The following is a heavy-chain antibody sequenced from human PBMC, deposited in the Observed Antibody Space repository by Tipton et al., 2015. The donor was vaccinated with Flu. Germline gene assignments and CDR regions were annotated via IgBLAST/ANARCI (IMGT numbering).Heavy chain of an antibody. J-gene: IGHJ4*02. CDR2: ISAHSGNT. V-gene: IGHV1-18*01. CDR3: ARGARTELDY. D-gene: IGHD3-10*01. CDR1: GYTFSNYG. Sequence: QVQLVQSGAEVKKPRASVKVSCKASGYTFSNYGISWVRQAPGQGLEWMGWISAHSGNTNYAQKLQGRVTMSTDTSTNTAYMELRSLRSDDTAVYYCARGARTELDYWGQGTLVTVSS.